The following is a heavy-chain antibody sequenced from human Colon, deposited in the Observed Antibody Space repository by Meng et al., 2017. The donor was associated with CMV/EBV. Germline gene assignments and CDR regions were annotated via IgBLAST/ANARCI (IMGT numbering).Heavy chain of an antibody. CDR3: TRAYYYDSSGYYGPGALDI. D-gene: IGHD3-22*01. V-gene: IGHV3-7*01. Sequence: GESLKISCAASGFTFSSYWMSWVRQAPGKGLEWVANIKQDGSEKYYVDSVKGRFTISRDNAKNSLYLQMNSLRAEDTAVYYCTRAYYYDSSGYYGPGALDIWGQGTMVTVSS. CDR1: GFTFSSYW. CDR2: IKQDGSEK. J-gene: IGHJ3*02.